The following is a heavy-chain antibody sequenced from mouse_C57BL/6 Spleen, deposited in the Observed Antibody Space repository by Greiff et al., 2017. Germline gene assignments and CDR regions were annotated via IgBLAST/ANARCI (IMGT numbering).Heavy chain of an antibody. CDR2: IDPETGGT. V-gene: IGHV1-15*01. CDR3: KRGGWLPHWYFGG. CDR1: GYTFTNYE. D-gene: IGHD2-3*01. Sequence: QVLLQQSGAELVRPGASVTLSCKASGYTFTNYEMNWVKQTPVHGLEWIGAIDPETGGTSYNQKFKGKTILTADTSSSTAYMVLRSLTSEDSAVYYCKRGGWLPHWYFGGGGTAATVT. J-gene: IGHJ1*03.